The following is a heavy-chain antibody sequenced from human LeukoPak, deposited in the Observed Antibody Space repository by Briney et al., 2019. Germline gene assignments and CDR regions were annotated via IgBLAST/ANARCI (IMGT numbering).Heavy chain of an antibody. CDR3: ARAPIVVVPAAGKSYYYYGMDV. Sequence: ASVKVSCKTSEYTFTNYDINWVRQATGQGLEWLGWMSPNNGDTGYAQKYQGRVTMTRDTSTNTAYMELSGLTSEDTAVYYCARAPIVVVPAAGKSYYYYGMDVWGQGTTVTVS. CDR1: EYTFTNYD. V-gene: IGHV1-8*01. J-gene: IGHJ6*02. CDR2: MSPNNGDT. D-gene: IGHD2-2*01.